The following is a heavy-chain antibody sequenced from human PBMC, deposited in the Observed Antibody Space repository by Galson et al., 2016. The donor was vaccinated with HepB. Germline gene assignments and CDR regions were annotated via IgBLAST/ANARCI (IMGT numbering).Heavy chain of an antibody. J-gene: IGHJ4*02. CDR1: GFTFSSYG. D-gene: IGHD3-10*01. Sequence: SLRLSCAASGFTFSSYGMHWARQASGKGLEWVAVISNDGSNKDYADSVKGRFTISRDNSKNTLYLQMNSLRPEDTAVYYCAKDALITLVRGVIMSYFDYWGQGALVTVSS. CDR2: ISNDGSNK. V-gene: IGHV3-30*18. CDR3: AKDALITLVRGVIMSYFDY.